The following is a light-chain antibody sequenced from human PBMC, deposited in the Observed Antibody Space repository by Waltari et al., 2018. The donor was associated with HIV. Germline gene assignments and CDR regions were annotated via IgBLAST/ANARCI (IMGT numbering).Light chain of an antibody. CDR3: CSYAGSNTYL. CDR2: DVS. Sequence: QSALTQPASVSGFPGQSITISCTGSSRDVGSYNYVSGYQQHPGKAPKLLIYDVSQRPSGVSNRFSVSKSGNTASLTISGLQAEDEADYYCCSYAGSNTYLFGTGTEVTVL. CDR1: SRDVGSYNY. J-gene: IGLJ1*01. V-gene: IGLV2-23*02.